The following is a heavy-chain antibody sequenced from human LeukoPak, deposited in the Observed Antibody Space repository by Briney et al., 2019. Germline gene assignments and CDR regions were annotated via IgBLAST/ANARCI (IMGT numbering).Heavy chain of an antibody. Sequence: GETLKISCKGSGYSFTSYWIGWVRQMPGKGLEWMGIIYPGDSDTRYSPSFQGQVTISADKSISTAYLQWSSLKASDTAMYYCARRSTAYCGGDCYSGARYYYYMDVWGKGTTVTVSS. CDR2: IYPGDSDT. CDR1: GYSFTSYW. J-gene: IGHJ6*03. V-gene: IGHV5-51*01. D-gene: IGHD2-21*02. CDR3: ARRSTAYCGGDCYSGARYYYYMDV.